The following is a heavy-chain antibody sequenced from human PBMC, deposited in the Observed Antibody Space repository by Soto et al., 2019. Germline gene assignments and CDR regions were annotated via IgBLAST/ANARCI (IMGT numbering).Heavy chain of an antibody. CDR3: ARDFRHYYGMDV. CDR2: IWYDGSNK. V-gene: IGHV3-33*01. Sequence: PGGSLRLSCAASGFTFSSYGMHWVRQAPGKGLEWVAVIWYDGSNKYYADSVKGRFTISRDNSKNTLYLQMNSLRAEDTAVYYCARDFRHYYGMDVWGQGTTVTVSS. CDR1: GFTFSSYG. J-gene: IGHJ6*02.